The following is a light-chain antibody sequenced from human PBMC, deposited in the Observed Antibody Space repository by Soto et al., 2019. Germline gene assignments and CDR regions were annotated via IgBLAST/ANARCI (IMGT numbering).Light chain of an antibody. V-gene: IGKV1-9*01. CDR1: QVISSY. J-gene: IGKJ1*01. Sequence: DIQLTQAPSFLSASAGDRVTITCRASQVISSYLAWYQQKPGKAPKLLIYAASTLQSGVPSRFSGSGSGTEFTLTISSLQPEDFATYYCQQLNSYPKTFGQGTKV. CDR2: AAS. CDR3: QQLNSYPKT.